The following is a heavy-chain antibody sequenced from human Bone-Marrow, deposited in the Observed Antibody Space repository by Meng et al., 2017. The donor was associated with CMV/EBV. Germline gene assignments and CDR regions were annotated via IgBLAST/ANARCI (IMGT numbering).Heavy chain of an antibody. CDR2: IIPIFGTA. V-gene: IGHV1-69*05. CDR3: ARDGKDIVASYYYYGMAV. Sequence: SVQVCCKASGGTFSSYAISWVRQAPGQGLEWMGGIIPIFGTANYAQKFQGRVTITTDESTSTAYMELSSLRSEDTAVYYWARDGKDIVASYYYYGMAVWGQGPTVTCSS. J-gene: IGHJ6*01. D-gene: IGHD5-12*01. CDR1: GGTFSSYA.